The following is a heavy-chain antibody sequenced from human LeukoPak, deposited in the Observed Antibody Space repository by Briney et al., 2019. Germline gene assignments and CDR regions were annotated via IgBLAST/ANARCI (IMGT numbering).Heavy chain of an antibody. CDR3: AKDDDYGDYNLDY. Sequence: GGSLRLSCAASGFTFDDYTMHWVRQAPGKGLEWVSLISWDGGSRYYADSVKGRFTIARDNSKNSLYLQMNSLRTEDTALYYCAKDDDYGDYNLDYWGQGTLVAVSS. CDR2: ISWDGGSR. V-gene: IGHV3-43*01. CDR1: GFTFDDYT. D-gene: IGHD4-17*01. J-gene: IGHJ4*02.